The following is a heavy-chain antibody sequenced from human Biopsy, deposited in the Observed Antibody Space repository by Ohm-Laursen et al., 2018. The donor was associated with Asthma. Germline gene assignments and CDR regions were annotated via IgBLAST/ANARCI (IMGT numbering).Heavy chain of an antibody. Sequence: SLRLSCAASGFTFSSYGMDWVRQAPGKGLEWAALMSYDGSMKDYADSVRGRFTISRDNSKSTLFLQMDSLSAEDTAVYYCAKDFRGIAVAGDRGFDYWGQGTLVTVSS. J-gene: IGHJ4*02. D-gene: IGHD6-19*01. CDR3: AKDFRGIAVAGDRGFDY. CDR1: GFTFSSYG. V-gene: IGHV3-33*05. CDR2: MSYDGSMK.